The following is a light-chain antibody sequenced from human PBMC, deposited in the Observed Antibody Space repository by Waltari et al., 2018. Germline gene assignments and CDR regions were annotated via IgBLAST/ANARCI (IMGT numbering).Light chain of an antibody. V-gene: IGLV2-8*01. CDR3: SSYTGSNYLV. CDR2: EVT. CDR1: SSDAGGYNY. J-gene: IGLJ2*01. Sequence: QSALTQPPSASGSPGQSVTISCTGTSSDAGGYNYVSWYQQYPGQAPKLVIYEVTKRPLGVSGRFSGSKSGDTASLTVSWLQAEDEATYFCSSYTGSNYLVFGGGTQLTVL.